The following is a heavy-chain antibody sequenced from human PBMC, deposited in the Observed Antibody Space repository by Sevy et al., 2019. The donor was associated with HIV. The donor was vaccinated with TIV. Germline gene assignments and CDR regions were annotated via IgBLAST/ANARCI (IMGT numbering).Heavy chain of an antibody. J-gene: IGHJ4*02. CDR2: LSFGCGEI. CDR3: AREGCTKPHDY. Sequence: GGSLRLSCAASGFTFSKYSMSWVRQPPGKGLEWVSTLSFGCGEINYADSVKGRFTISRDNSKNSLYLQMNNLRPEDTAVYYCAREGCTKPHDYWGQETLVTVSS. D-gene: IGHD2-8*01. CDR1: GFTFSKYS. V-gene: IGHV3-23*01.